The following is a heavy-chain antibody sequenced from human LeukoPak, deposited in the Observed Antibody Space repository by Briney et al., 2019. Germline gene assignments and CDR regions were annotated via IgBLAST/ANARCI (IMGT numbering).Heavy chain of an antibody. D-gene: IGHD6-19*01. V-gene: IGHV1-18*01. CDR1: GYTFTSYG. CDR3: ARGRLTGIAVAGTWLDP. J-gene: IGHJ5*02. CDR2: ISAYNGNT. Sequence: ASVKVSCKASGYTFTSYGISWVRQAPGQGLEWMGWISAYNGNTNYAQKLQGRVTMTTDTSTSTAYMELRSLRSDDTAVYYCARGRLTGIAVAGTWLDPWGQGTLVTVSS.